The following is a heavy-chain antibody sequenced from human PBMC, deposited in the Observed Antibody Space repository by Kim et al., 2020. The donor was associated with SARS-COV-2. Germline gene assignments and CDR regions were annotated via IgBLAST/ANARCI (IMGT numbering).Heavy chain of an antibody. CDR2: ISGSGGST. Sequence: GGSLRLSCAASGFTFSNYAMSWVRQAPGKGLEWVSGISGSGGSTYYADSVKGRFTISRDNSKNTLYLQMNSLRAEDTAVYYCAKPVTPRGYNYGWDYWGQATLVTVSS. V-gene: IGHV3-23*01. CDR3: AKPVTPRGYNYGWDY. D-gene: IGHD5-18*01. CDR1: GFTFSNYA. J-gene: IGHJ4*02.